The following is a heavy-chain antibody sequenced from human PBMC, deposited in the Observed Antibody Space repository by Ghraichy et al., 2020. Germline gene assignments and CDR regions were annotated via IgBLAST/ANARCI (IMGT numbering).Heavy chain of an antibody. CDR2: IYYSGTT. V-gene: IGHV4-39*01. D-gene: IGHD3-10*01. J-gene: IGHJ5*02. Sequence: SETLSLTCTVSGDSITNNNYYWDWIRQPPGKGLEWIGSIYYSGTTYYNPSLKGRVTISVDTSKKQFSLKLTSVTAADTAVYFCAKGGVGEDYTNWFDPWGQGTLVTVSS. CDR1: GDSITNNNYY. CDR3: AKGGVGEDYTNWFDP.